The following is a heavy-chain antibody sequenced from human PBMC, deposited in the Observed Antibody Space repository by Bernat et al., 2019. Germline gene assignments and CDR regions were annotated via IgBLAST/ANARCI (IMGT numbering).Heavy chain of an antibody. Sequence: EVQLVESGGGLVQPGRSLRLSCTASGFTFGDYAMSWFRQAPGKGLEWVGFIRSKAYGGTTEYAASVKGRFTISRDDSKSIAYLQMNSLKTEYTAVYYCTRDYTAMVDAWFDPWGQGTLVTVSS. D-gene: IGHD5-18*01. V-gene: IGHV3-49*03. CDR1: GFTFGDYA. J-gene: IGHJ5*02. CDR3: TRDYTAMVDAWFDP. CDR2: IRSKAYGGTT.